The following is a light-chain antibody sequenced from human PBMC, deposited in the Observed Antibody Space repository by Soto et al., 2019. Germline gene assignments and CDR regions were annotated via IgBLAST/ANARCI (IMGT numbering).Light chain of an antibody. CDR2: GNS. Sequence: QPVLTQPPSVSGVPGQRVTISCTGSSSNIGAGYDVHWYQQLPGTAPKLLIYGNSNRPSGVPDRFSGSKSGTSASLAITGLQAEDEADYYCQSYDSSLSVVFGGGTQLTVL. CDR3: QSYDSSLSVV. CDR1: SSNIGAGYD. V-gene: IGLV1-40*01. J-gene: IGLJ2*01.